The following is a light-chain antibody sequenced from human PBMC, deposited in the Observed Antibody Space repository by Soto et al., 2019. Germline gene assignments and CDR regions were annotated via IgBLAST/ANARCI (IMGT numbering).Light chain of an antibody. CDR3: QQRSESRT. Sequence: IVWIQTPDTLSVSAGDRATLSCRTSQSISGDLAWYQQQPGQAPRPLIYDASKGATGIPARFSGSGCAAYYILIICRQEPEDVVVYYQQQRSESRTFGQGTKVDI. J-gene: IGKJ1*01. V-gene: IGKV3-11*01. CDR1: QSISGD. CDR2: DAS.